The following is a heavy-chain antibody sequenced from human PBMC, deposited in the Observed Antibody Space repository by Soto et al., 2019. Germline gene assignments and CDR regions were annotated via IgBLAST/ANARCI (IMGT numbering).Heavy chain of an antibody. J-gene: IGHJ4*02. CDR3: ARRGSGSYYDY. V-gene: IGHV3-23*01. CDR1: GFTFSSYA. D-gene: IGHD1-26*01. CDR2: ISVSGGST. Sequence: EVQLLESGGGLVQPGGSLRLSCAASGFTFSSYAMRWVRQAPVKGLEWVSAISVSGGSTYYADSAKGRFTISRDNSKNTLYLQMNSLRAEDTAVYYCARRGSGSYYDYWGQGTLVTVS.